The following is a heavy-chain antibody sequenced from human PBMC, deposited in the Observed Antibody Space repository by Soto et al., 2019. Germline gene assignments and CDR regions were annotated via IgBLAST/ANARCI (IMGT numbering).Heavy chain of an antibody. Sequence: GESLKISCKGSGYSFTSYWIGWVRQMPGKGLEWMGIIYPGDSDTRYSPSFQGQVTISADKSISTAYLQWSSLKASDTAMYYCARLVGYCTNGVCYTVPAHFDCWGQGTLVTVSS. CDR1: GYSFTSYW. D-gene: IGHD2-8*01. J-gene: IGHJ4*02. CDR3: ARLVGYCTNGVCYTVPAHFDC. V-gene: IGHV5-51*01. CDR2: IYPGDSDT.